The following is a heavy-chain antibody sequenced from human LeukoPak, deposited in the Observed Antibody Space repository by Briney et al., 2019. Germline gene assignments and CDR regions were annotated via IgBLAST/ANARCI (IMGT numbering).Heavy chain of an antibody. J-gene: IGHJ4*02. CDR2: IRIKPYGATT. D-gene: IGHD6-13*01. CDR1: GFSFGDYA. Sequence: GGSLRLSCTASGFSFGDYAMSWVRQAPGKGLEWVAFIRIKPYGATTEYAASVKGRFTISRDDSKSIAYLQMNGLKTEDTAVYYCTRSGYRSSWYWWSDYWGQGTLVTVSS. CDR3: TRSGYRSSWYWWSDY. V-gene: IGHV3-49*04.